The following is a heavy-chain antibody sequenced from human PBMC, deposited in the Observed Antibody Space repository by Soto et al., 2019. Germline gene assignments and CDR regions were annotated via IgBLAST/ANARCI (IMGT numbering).Heavy chain of an antibody. CDR2: IYWDDDK. D-gene: IGHD1-1*01. CDR3: AHIYNNHWNNWFDP. V-gene: IGHV2-5*02. Sequence: QITLKESGPTLVKPTQTLTLTCTFSGFSLSTSGVGVGWIRQPPGKALECLALIYWDDDKRYSPSLKSRLTITKDTSKKQVVLTMTNMDPVDTATYYCAHIYNNHWNNWFDPWGQGTLVTVSS. J-gene: IGHJ5*02. CDR1: GFSLSTSGVG.